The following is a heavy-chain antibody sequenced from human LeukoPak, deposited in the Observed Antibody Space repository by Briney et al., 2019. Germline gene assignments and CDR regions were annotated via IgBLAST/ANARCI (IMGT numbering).Heavy chain of an antibody. CDR3: ARRSPNYYFDY. CDR2: ISSSNNYI. Sequence: PGWSLRLSCAGSGFIFSNYNMNWVRQAPAKGLEWVSSISSSNNYIYYADSVKGRFTIPRDNDKNSLYLQMNSLRAEDTAVYYCARRSPNYYFDYWGQGTPVTVSS. CDR1: GFIFSNYN. V-gene: IGHV3-21*01. J-gene: IGHJ4*02.